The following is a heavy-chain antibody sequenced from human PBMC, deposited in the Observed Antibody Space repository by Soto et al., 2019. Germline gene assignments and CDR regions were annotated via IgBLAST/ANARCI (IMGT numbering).Heavy chain of an antibody. V-gene: IGHV3-53*04. Sequence: EVQLVESGGGLVQPGGSLRLSCAASGFSVSNNYMSWVRQAPGKGLEWVSVIYGGGSTYYADSVKGRFTISRHNSKNTLELQVNSLTTEDTAVYFCARDLGADTALGTLGYWGQGTLVTVSS. CDR1: GFSVSNNY. J-gene: IGHJ4*02. D-gene: IGHD5-18*01. CDR3: ARDLGADTALGTLGY. CDR2: IYGGGST.